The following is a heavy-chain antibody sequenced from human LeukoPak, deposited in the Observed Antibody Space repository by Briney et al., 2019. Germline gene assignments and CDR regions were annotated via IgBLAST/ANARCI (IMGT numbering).Heavy chain of an antibody. CDR1: GGSMISSSHY. J-gene: IGHJ6*03. CDR3: ARGSMTTVSYYYYYMDV. V-gene: IGHV4-39*07. Sequence: SETLSLTCTVSGGSMISSSHYWGWIRQPPGKGLEWIGSIYYSGSTYYNPSLKSRVTISVDTSKNQFSLKLSSVTAADTAVYYCARGSMTTVSYYYYYMDVWGKGTTVTVSS. CDR2: IYYSGST. D-gene: IGHD4-11*01.